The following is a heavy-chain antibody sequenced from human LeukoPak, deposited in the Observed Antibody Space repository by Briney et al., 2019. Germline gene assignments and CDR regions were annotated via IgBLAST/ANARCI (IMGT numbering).Heavy chain of an antibody. CDR2: IYYSGST. V-gene: IGHV4-39*01. J-gene: IGHJ4*02. CDR1: GGSISSSSYY. CDR3: ARSPYDILTKRYYFDY. D-gene: IGHD3-9*01. Sequence: SETLSLTCTVSGGSISSSSYYWGWIRQPPGKGLEWIGSIYYSGSTYYNPSLKSRVTISVDTSKNQFSLKLSSVTAADTAVYYCARSPYDILTKRYYFDYWGQGTLVTVSS.